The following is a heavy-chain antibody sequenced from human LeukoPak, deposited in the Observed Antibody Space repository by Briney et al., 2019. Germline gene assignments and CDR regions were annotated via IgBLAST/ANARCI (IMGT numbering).Heavy chain of an antibody. V-gene: IGHV4-38-2*01. CDR1: GYSISSGYY. CDR3: AKSHNYYYDTNGYYTAFDI. Sequence: SETLSPTCAVSGYSISSGYYWGWIRQPPGRGLEWIGSIYHTGRTYYSSSLRSRVTISVDTSKNQFYLTLSSVTAADTAVYYCAKSHNYYYDTNGYYTAFDIWGQGTMVTVSS. J-gene: IGHJ3*02. CDR2: IYHTGRT. D-gene: IGHD3-22*01.